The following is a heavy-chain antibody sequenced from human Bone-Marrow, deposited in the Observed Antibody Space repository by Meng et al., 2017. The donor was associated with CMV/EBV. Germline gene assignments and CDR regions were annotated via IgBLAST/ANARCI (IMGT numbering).Heavy chain of an antibody. J-gene: IGHJ4*02. CDR1: GYKFINYV. CDR2: ISAKNGDT. Sequence: ASVKVSCKASGYKFINYVFDWVRQDPRHGLQWMGRISAKNGDTNYAPELYDRLTLTADTYTSAVYLELRRLVSDDTAIYYCARGGGQYDFDLWGPGTLVTVSS. D-gene: IGHD3-10*01. V-gene: IGHV1-18*01. CDR3: ARGGGQYDFDL.